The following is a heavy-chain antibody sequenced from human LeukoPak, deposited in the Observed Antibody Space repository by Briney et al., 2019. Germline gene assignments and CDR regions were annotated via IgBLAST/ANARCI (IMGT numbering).Heavy chain of an antibody. CDR3: RWEPKY. J-gene: IGHJ4*02. CDR2: IYSGGST. CDR1: GFTFSDHY. V-gene: IGHV3-66*01. D-gene: IGHD1-26*01. Sequence: PGGSLRLSCAASGFTFSDHYMSWVRQTPGKGLEWVSLIYSGGSTYYADSVKGRFTISRDNSKNTLYLQMNSLRAEDTAVYYCRWEPKYWGQGTLVTVSS.